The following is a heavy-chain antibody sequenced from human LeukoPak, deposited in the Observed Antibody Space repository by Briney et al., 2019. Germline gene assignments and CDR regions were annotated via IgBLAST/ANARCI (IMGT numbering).Heavy chain of an antibody. CDR2: INSDGSST. V-gene: IGHV3-74*01. J-gene: IGHJ6*02. CDR1: GFTFSSYW. D-gene: IGHD3-22*01. Sequence: PGGSLRLSCAASGFTFSSYWMHWVRQAPGKGLVWVSRINSDGSSTSYADSVKGRFTISRDSAKNSLYLQMNSLGADDTAVYYCARDASHFDSSGYFHNYYYGMDVWGQGTTVTVSS. CDR3: ARDASHFDSSGYFHNYYYGMDV.